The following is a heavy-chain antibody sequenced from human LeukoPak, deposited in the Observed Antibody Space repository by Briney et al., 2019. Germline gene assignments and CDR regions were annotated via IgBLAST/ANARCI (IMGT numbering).Heavy chain of an antibody. D-gene: IGHD4-23*01. V-gene: IGHV4-34*01. J-gene: IGHJ4*02. CDR3: ARARFFGGLDY. CDR1: GGSISSYY. Sequence: SETLSLTCTVSGGSISSYYWSWIRQPPGKGLEWIGEINHSGSTNYNPSLKSRVTISVDTSKNQFSLKLSSVTAADTAAYYCARARFFGGLDYWGQGTLVTVSS. CDR2: INHSGST.